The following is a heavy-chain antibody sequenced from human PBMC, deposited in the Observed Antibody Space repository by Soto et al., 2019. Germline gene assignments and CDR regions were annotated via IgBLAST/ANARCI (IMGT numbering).Heavy chain of an antibody. D-gene: IGHD3-10*01. V-gene: IGHV3-23*01. CDR2: ISGSGGST. CDR1: GFPFSSYG. CDR3: TKVRGYAFDI. J-gene: IGHJ3*02. Sequence: PGGSLRLSCAASGFPFSSYGMSWVRQAPGKGLEWVSAISGSGGSTYYADSVKGRFTISRDNSKNTLYLQMNSLRAEDTAVYYCTKVRGYAFDIWGQGTMVTVSS.